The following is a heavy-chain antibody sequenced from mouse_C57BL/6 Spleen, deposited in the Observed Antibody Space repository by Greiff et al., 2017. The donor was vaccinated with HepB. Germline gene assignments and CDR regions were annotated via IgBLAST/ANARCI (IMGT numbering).Heavy chain of an antibody. CDR1: GYAFTNYL. D-gene: IGHD1-1*01. CDR2: INPGSGGT. V-gene: IGHV1-54*01. J-gene: IGHJ4*01. Sequence: VQLQQSGAELVRPGTSVSVSCKASGYAFTNYLIEWVKQRPGQGLEWIGVINPGSGGTNYNEKFKGKATLTADKSSSTAYMQLSILTSEDSAVYFCAREGQYYGSSYYAMDYWGQGTSVTVAS. CDR3: AREGQYYGSSYYAMDY.